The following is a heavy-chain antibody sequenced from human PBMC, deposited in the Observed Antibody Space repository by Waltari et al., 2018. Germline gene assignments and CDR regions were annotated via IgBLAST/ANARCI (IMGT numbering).Heavy chain of an antibody. CDR1: GFTFSNYS. CDR3: ARNGGTYSGVRPFDI. V-gene: IGHV3-48*04. J-gene: IGHJ3*02. CDR2: ISSSSSTI. D-gene: IGHD1-26*01. Sequence: EVQLLESGGGLVQPGGSLRLSCAASGFTFSNYSVNWVRQAPGKGLEWLSYISSSSSTIYYADSMKGRLTISRDNAKNSLFLQMNSLRAEDTAVYYCARNGGTYSGVRPFDIWGQGTMVTVSS.